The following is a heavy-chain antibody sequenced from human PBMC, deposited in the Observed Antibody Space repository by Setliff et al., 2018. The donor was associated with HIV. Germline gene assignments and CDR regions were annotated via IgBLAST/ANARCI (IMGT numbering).Heavy chain of an antibody. CDR3: ARGQDILEPSGPFDY. CDR2: INHSGST. CDR1: GGSFSDYS. Sequence: SETLSLTCAVYGGSFSDYSWNWIRQPPGKGLEWIGEINHSGSTNYNPSVRSRLTISVDTSKNQFSLKLTSLTAADTAVYYCARGQDILEPSGPFDYWGQGTLVTVSS. D-gene: IGHD2-15*01. J-gene: IGHJ4*02. V-gene: IGHV4-34*01.